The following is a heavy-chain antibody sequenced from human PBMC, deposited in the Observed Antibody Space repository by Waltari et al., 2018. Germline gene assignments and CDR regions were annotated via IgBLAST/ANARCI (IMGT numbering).Heavy chain of an antibody. D-gene: IGHD6-13*01. J-gene: IGHJ3*02. CDR1: GYSFTSYW. CDR3: AAYFLNLAAAGDAFDI. CDR2: SYPGDSDT. Sequence: EVQLVQSGAEVKKPGESLKISCKGSGYSFTSYWIGWVRQMPGKGLEWRGISYPGDSDTRYSPSFKGQVTISADKSISTAYLQWSSLKASDTAMYYCAAYFLNLAAAGDAFDIWGQGTMVTVSS. V-gene: IGHV5-51*01.